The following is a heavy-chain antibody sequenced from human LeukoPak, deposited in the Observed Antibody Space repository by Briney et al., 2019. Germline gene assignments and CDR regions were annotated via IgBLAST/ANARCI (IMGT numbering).Heavy chain of an antibody. Sequence: GGSLRLSCAASGFTFSSCAMSWVRQAPGKGLEWVSGISDSTYYTDSVKGRFTISRDNSKNTLYLQMNSLRAEDTAVYYCAKGPLIVATGAFDYWGQGTLVTVSS. V-gene: IGHV3-23*01. CDR3: AKGPLIVATGAFDY. J-gene: IGHJ4*02. CDR1: GFTFSSCA. CDR2: ISDST. D-gene: IGHD5-12*01.